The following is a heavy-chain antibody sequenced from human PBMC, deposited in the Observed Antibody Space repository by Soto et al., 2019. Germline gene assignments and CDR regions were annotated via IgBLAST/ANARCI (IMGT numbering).Heavy chain of an antibody. CDR1: GVDFRGSY. V-gene: IGHV3-11*01. CDR3: AGFKEGNKLGLRWLDP. D-gene: IGHD4-4*01. J-gene: IGHJ5*02. CDR2: ISDTGRTI. Sequence: PGGSLRLSCVASGVDFRGSYMNWIRQAPGKGLEWISYISDTGRTIHYADSVKGRFVISRDNSKDSLYLQMNDLRADDPAVYYCAGFKEGNKLGLRWLDPWSQGTRVTVSS.